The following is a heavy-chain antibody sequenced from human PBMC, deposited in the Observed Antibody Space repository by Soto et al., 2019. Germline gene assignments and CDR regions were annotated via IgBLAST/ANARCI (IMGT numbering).Heavy chain of an antibody. CDR2: VNPILSMS. V-gene: IGHV1-69*04. Sequence: QVQLVQSGAEVKRPGSSVKVSCKASGDTFNFYSINWVRQAPGLGLEWMGRVNPILSMSNYAQRFQGRVRMTADKSTSTDYMELRGLRSEDTAIYYCATSYGSGYRAFDFWGQGALVTVSS. J-gene: IGHJ4*02. D-gene: IGHD3-10*01. CDR1: GDTFNFYS. CDR3: ATSYGSGYRAFDF.